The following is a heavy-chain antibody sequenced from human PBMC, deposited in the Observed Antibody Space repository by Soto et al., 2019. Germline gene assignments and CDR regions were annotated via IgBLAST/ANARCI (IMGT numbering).Heavy chain of an antibody. CDR2: VYHTGIA. CDR1: GGSITTAGYS. J-gene: IGHJ6*02. Sequence: SETLSLTCTVSGGSITTAGYSWSWIRQPPGKALEWIGYVYHTGIAYPKPSLKSRVTISLDRSKNQFSLKMTSVTAADTALYYCASRPFYYYGLDVWGQGTTVTVSS. V-gene: IGHV4-30-2*01. CDR3: ASRPFYYYGLDV.